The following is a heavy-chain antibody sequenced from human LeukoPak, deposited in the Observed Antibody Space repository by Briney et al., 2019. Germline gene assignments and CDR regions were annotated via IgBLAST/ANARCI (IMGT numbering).Heavy chain of an antibody. CDR2: IYFSGAT. V-gene: IGHV4-59*08. CDR1: GDSINAYY. D-gene: IGHD6-13*01. CDR3: ARRRAEGGSNGHYNCFDP. Sequence: PSETLSLTCTVSGDSINAYYWGWIRQPPGKGLEWIGYIYFSGATKYNPSLESGVTISVDTSKNQFSLKLGSVTAADTAVYYCARRRAEGGSNGHYNCFDPWGQGILVTVSS. J-gene: IGHJ5*02.